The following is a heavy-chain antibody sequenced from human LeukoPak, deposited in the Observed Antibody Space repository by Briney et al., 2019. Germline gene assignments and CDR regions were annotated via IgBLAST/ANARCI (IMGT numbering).Heavy chain of an antibody. CDR2: ISGSGDST. V-gene: IGHV3-23*01. D-gene: IGHD6-13*01. J-gene: IGHJ4*02. CDR3: AKSPSLAAAGVTFDY. CDR1: GFTFSSYA. Sequence: QPGGSLRLSCAASGFTFSSYAMAWVRQAPGKGLEWVSTISGSGDSTYYADSVKGRFTMSRDNSKNTLYLQLNSLRAGDTATYYCAKSPSLAAAGVTFDYWGQGTLVTVSS.